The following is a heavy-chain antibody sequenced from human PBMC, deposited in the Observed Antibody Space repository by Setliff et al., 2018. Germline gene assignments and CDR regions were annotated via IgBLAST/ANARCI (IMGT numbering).Heavy chain of an antibody. CDR1: GYTFTDYY. CDR2: INPHTGGT. J-gene: IGHJ4*02. D-gene: IGHD3-16*01. V-gene: IGHV1-2*02. Sequence: ASVKVSCKASGYTFTDYYMNWLRQAPGQGLEWMGWINPHTGGTTYNQKFQGRVTMSRDTSISTAYMELSSLRSEDTAVYYCAKQGDLAFDYWGQGTQVTVSS. CDR3: AKQGDLAFDY.